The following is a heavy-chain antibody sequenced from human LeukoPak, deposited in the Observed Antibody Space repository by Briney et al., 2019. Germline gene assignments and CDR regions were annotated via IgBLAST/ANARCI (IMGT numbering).Heavy chain of an antibody. V-gene: IGHV1-2*02. CDR3: ARTPPGGGWYYYYYGMDV. J-gene: IGHJ6*02. D-gene: IGHD6-19*01. Sequence: ASVKVSCKASGYTFTGYYMHWVRQAPGQGLEWMGWINPNSGGTNYAQKFQGRVTMTGNTSISTAYMELSSLRSEDTAVYYCARTPPGGGWYYYYYGMDVWGQGTTVTVSS. CDR2: INPNSGGT. CDR1: GYTFTGYY.